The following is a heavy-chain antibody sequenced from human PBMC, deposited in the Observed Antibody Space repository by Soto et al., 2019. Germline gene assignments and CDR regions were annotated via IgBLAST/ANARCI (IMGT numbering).Heavy chain of an antibody. CDR1: GYTFTAYY. CDR2: INPKFGDT. Sequence: QVQLVQSGAEVKEPGDSVRVSCEASGYTFTAYYIHWVRRAPGQGLEWMGWINPKFGDTTYAQDFQGRVSMTRDMSISTVYMELSRLTSDDTAIDYGARNMDYYYGRGSGNGHGVWGQGTTVTVFS. J-gene: IGHJ6*02. CDR3: ARNMDYYYGRGSGNGHGV. V-gene: IGHV1-2*02. D-gene: IGHD3-10*02.